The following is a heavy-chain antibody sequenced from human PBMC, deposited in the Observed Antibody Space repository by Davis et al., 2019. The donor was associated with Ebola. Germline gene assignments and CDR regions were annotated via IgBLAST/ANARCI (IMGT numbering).Heavy chain of an antibody. J-gene: IGHJ1*01. CDR2: INPNSGGT. V-gene: IGHV1-2*02. Sequence: SVPVSCMASGYTFTGYYMHWVRQAPGQGLEWMGCINPNSGGTNYEQKFQGRVTMTRDTSISTAYMELSRLRSDDTAVYDCARELSINGDEYFQHWGQGTLVTVSS. D-gene: IGHD2-21*01. CDR1: GYTFTGYY. CDR3: ARELSINGDEYFQH.